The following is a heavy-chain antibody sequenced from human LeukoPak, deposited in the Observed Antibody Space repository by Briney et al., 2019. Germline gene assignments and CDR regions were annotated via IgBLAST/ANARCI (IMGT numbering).Heavy chain of an antibody. D-gene: IGHD3-3*01. V-gene: IGHV3-7*01. CDR1: GFTFSSYW. J-gene: IGHJ4*02. Sequence: PGGSLRLFCAASGFTFSSYWMSWVRQELGKGLEWVANRKQDGSEKYYVDSVKGRFTISIDNAKNSLYLQMNSLRAEDTAVYYCARVRYYFWSGARFFDYWGQVILVTVST. CDR2: RKQDGSEK. CDR3: ARVRYYFWSGARFFDY.